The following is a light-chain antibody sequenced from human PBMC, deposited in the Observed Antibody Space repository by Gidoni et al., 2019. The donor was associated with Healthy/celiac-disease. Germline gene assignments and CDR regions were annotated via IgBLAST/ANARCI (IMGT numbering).Light chain of an antibody. Sequence: QSVLTQPPSASGTPGQRVTISCSGSSSNIGSNTVNWYQPLPGTAPKLLIYSNNQRHSGVPARFSGSKSGTSASLAISGLQSEDEADYYCAAWDDSLNAYVFGTGTKVTVL. J-gene: IGLJ1*01. CDR3: AAWDDSLNAYV. CDR1: SSNIGSNT. V-gene: IGLV1-44*01. CDR2: SNN.